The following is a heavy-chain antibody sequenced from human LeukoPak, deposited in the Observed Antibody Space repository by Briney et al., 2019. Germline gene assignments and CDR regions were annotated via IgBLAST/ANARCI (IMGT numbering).Heavy chain of an antibody. D-gene: IGHD3-16*01. CDR2: IRYDGSNK. CDR1: GFTFSSYG. V-gene: IGHV3-30*02. Sequence: PGGSLRLSCAASGFTFSSYGMHWVRQAPGKGLEWVAFIRYDGSNKNYADSVKGRFTISRDNSKNTLYLQMNSLRAEDTAVYYCARGVKIDYWGQGTLVTVSS. J-gene: IGHJ4*02. CDR3: ARGVKIDY.